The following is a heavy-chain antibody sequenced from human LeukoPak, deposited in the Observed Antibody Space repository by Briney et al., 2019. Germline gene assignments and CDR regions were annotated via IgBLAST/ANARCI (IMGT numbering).Heavy chain of an antibody. V-gene: IGHV3-74*01. J-gene: IGHJ4*02. CDR3: VRDMGYYDKV. CDR2: INTDGNTR. D-gene: IGHD3-22*01. CDR1: GFTFSTSW. Sequence: GGSLRLSCATSGFTFSTSWMHWVRQAPGKGLVWVSRINTDGNTRDYADSVKGRFTISRDNAKNTLYLQMNSLRAEDTAVYYCVRDMGYYDKVWGQGSLVTVSS.